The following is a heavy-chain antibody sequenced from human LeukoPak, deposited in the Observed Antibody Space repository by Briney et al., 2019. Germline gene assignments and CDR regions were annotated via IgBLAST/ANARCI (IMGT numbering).Heavy chain of an antibody. CDR1: GFTFSDYY. D-gene: IGHD1-26*01. V-gene: IGHV3-11*01. CDR2: ISSSGSTI. CDR3: ARGVDGSQGPYYYYYMDV. J-gene: IGHJ6*03. Sequence: GGSLRLSCAASGFTFSDYYMSWIRQAPGKGLEWLSYISSSGSTIYYADSVKGRFTISRDNAKNSLYLQMNSLRAEDTAVYYCARGVDGSQGPYYYYYMDVWGKGTTVTISS.